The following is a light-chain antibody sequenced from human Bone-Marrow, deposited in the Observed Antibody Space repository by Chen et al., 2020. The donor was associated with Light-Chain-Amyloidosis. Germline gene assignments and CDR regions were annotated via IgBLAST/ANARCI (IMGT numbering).Light chain of an antibody. CDR2: DAS. J-gene: IGKJ4*01. Sequence: EIVLTQSPVTLSLSPGEGATLSCRASLSVSNNYLAWYQQKPGQAPRLLIYDASTRASGIPNRFRGSGSGADFTLTITRLDPEDFVMYYCHQYGSSPHTVGGGTTVEIK. V-gene: IGKV3-20*01. CDR1: LSVSNNY. CDR3: HQYGSSPHT.